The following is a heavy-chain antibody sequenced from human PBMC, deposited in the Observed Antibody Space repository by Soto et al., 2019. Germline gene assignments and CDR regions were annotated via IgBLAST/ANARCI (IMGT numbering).Heavy chain of an antibody. D-gene: IGHD1-1*01. CDR1: GFSLSTSGVG. J-gene: IGHJ4*02. CDR3: AHSLPPIDTWKRGFDY. CDR2: IYWDDDK. V-gene: IGHV2-5*02. Sequence: QITLKESGPPLVKPTQTLTLTCTFSGFSLSTSGVGVGWIRQPPGKALEWLALIYWDDDKRYSPSLKSRLTITKDTSKNQVVLTMPNKDPVDTATYYCAHSLPPIDTWKRGFDYWGPGTLVTVSS.